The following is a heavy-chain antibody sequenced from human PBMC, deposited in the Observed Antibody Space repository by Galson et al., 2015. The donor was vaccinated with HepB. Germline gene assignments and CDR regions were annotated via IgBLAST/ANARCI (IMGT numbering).Heavy chain of an antibody. CDR1: GGTFSSYA. Sequence: SVKVSCKASGGTFSSYAISWVRQAPGQGLEWMGGIIPIFGTANYAQKFQGRVTITSDESTSTAYMELSSLRSEDTAVYYCARALEGYYDILTGTRFHYYYGMDVWGQGTTVTVSS. CDR2: IIPIFGTA. CDR3: ARALEGYYDILTGTRFHYYYGMDV. D-gene: IGHD3-9*01. J-gene: IGHJ6*02. V-gene: IGHV1-69*13.